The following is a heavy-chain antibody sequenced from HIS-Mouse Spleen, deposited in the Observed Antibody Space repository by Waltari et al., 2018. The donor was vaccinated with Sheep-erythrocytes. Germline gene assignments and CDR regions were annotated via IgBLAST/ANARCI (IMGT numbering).Heavy chain of an antibody. CDR3: ATLGFVDY. CDR1: GFTFSSYW. J-gene: IGHJ4*02. V-gene: IGHV3-7*01. D-gene: IGHD7-27*01. CDR2: IKQDGSEK. Sequence: EVQLVESGGGLVQPGVSLRLSCAASGFTFSSYWMSWVRQAPGKGLEWVTNIKQDGSEKYDVDSVKGRFTISRDNAKNSLYLQMNSLRAEDTAVYYCATLGFVDYWGQGTLVTVSS.